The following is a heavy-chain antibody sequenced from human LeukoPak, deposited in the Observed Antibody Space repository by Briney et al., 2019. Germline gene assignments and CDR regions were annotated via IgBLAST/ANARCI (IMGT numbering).Heavy chain of an antibody. D-gene: IGHD3-10*01. CDR3: AKDRMGVLWFGELDDAFDI. CDR1: GGSISSYY. V-gene: IGHV3-23*01. J-gene: IGHJ3*02. Sequence: ETLSLTCTVSGGSISSYYWSWVRQAPGKGLEWVSAISGSGGSTYYADSVKGRFTISRDNSKNTLYLQMNSLRAEDTAVYYCAKDRMGVLWFGELDDAFDIWGQGTMVTVSS. CDR2: ISGSGGST.